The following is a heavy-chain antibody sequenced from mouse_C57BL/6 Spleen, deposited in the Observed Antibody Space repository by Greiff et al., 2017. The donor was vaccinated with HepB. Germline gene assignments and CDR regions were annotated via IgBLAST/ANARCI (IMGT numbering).Heavy chain of an antibody. CDR2: INPSNGGT. Sequence: QVQLQQPGTELVKPGASVKLSCKASGYTFTSYWMHWVKQRPGQGLEWIGNINPSNGGTNYNEKFKSKATLTVDKSSSTAYMQLSSLTSEDSAVYDCARSGYGSSYWYFDVWGTGTTVTVSS. CDR1: GYTFTSYW. D-gene: IGHD1-1*01. V-gene: IGHV1-53*01. CDR3: ARSGYGSSYWYFDV. J-gene: IGHJ1*03.